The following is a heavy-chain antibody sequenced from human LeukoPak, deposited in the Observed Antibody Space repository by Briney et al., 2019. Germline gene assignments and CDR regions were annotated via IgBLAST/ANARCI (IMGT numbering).Heavy chain of an antibody. Sequence: GGSLRLSCAASGFTFSSYAMTWVRQAPGRGLEWVSAIGGSASTTYYADSVKGRFTISRDNSKNTLYLQMNSLRAEDTAVYYCAKAPAYYYGSGSFLAYWGQGTLVTDSS. D-gene: IGHD3-10*01. J-gene: IGHJ4*02. CDR2: IGGSASTT. V-gene: IGHV3-23*01. CDR3: AKAPAYYYGSGSFLAY. CDR1: GFTFSSYA.